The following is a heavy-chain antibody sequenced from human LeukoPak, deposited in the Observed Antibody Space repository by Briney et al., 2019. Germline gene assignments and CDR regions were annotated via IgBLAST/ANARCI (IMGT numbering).Heavy chain of an antibody. CDR1: GFTFSSYS. V-gene: IGHV3-21*01. D-gene: IGHD3-10*01. Sequence: GGSLRLSCAASGFTFSSYSMNWVRQAPGKGLEWVSCISSSSSYIYYAESVKGRFTISRDNAKNSLYLQMNSLRAEDTAVYYCARGFGELSEGYGMDVWGQGTTVTASS. CDR3: ARGFGELSEGYGMDV. CDR2: ISSSSSYI. J-gene: IGHJ6*02.